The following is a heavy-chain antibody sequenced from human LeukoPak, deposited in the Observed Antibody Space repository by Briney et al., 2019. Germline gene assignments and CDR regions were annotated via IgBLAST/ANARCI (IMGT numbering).Heavy chain of an antibody. CDR3: AREAGKNYYYGMDV. CDR2: MNPNSGNT. CDR1: GYTFTSYD. J-gene: IGHJ6*02. Sequence: ASVKVSCKASGYTFTSYDINWVRQATGQGLEWMGWMNPNSGNTGYAQKFQGRVTMTRNTSISTAYMELSSLRSEDTAVYYCAREAGKNYYYGMDVWGQGTTVTVSS. V-gene: IGHV1-8*01. D-gene: IGHD6-13*01.